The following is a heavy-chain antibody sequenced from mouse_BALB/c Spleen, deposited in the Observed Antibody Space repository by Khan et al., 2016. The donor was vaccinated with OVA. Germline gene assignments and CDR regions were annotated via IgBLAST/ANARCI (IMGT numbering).Heavy chain of an antibody. V-gene: IGHV5-6*01. J-gene: IGHJ3*01. CDR2: ISSGGSYT. CDR3: ARQEGGYYGYGGWFAY. D-gene: IGHD1-2*01. Sequence: EVELVESGGDLVKPGGSLKLSCAASGFTFSSYGMSWVRQTPDKRLEWVATISSGGSYTYYPASVKGRFTISRDNAKNTPYLQMSSLKSEDTAMYYCARQEGGYYGYGGWFAYWGQRTLVPVSA. CDR1: GFTFSSYG.